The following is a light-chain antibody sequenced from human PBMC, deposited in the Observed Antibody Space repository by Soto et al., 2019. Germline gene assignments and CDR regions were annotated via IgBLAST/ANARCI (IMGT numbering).Light chain of an antibody. CDR3: QQYGSSYPWT. Sequence: DIVMTQSPATLSVSPGERATLSCRASQSVSSYLAWYQQKPGQAPRLLIYDASNRATGIPARFSGSGSGTDFTLTIRRLEPEDFAVYYCQQYGSSYPWTFGQGTKVDIK. CDR1: QSVSSY. J-gene: IGKJ1*01. V-gene: IGKV3-20*01. CDR2: DAS.